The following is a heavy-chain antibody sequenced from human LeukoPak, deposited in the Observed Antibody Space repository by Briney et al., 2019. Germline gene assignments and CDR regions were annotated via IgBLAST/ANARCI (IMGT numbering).Heavy chain of an antibody. Sequence: GGSLRLSCAAYGFSFSTYGMHWVRQAPGKRLEALAVIWYDGSHQYYANSGKGRFTISRDMSNNNLYLQMNNLRVDDPALYYCARDLGLRYDSGAYRFDPWGQGTQVIVSS. CDR3: ARDLGLRYDSGAYRFDP. D-gene: IGHD3-10*01. V-gene: IGHV3-33*08. CDR2: IWYDGSHQ. CDR1: GFSFSTYG. J-gene: IGHJ5*02.